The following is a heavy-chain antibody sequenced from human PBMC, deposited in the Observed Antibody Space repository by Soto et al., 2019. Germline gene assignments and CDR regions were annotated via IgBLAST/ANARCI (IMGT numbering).Heavy chain of an antibody. CDR1: GFTFSNYA. J-gene: IGHJ4*02. CDR3: AKESLGRGIAY. Sequence: GGSLRLSCAASGFTFSNYAMTWVRQAPGKGPEWISTVNNGGGGTYYADSVKGRFTISRDNSKNTLYLQVSSLRAEDTAVYYCAKESLGRGIAYGGQGILVTVSS. D-gene: IGHD7-27*01. V-gene: IGHV3-23*01. CDR2: VNNGGGGT.